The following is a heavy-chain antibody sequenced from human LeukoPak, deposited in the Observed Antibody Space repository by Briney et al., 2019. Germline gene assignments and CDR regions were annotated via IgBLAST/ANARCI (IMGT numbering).Heavy chain of an antibody. CDR1: GGSISSYY. J-gene: IGHJ2*01. V-gene: IGHV4-59*08. Sequence: SETLSLTCTVSGGSISSYYWSWIRQPPGKGLEWIGYIYYSGSTNYNPSLKSRVTISVDTSKNQFSLKLSSVTAADTAVYYCARHSPTDGNYDSSGYYIYWYFDLWGRGTLVTVSS. D-gene: IGHD3-22*01. CDR2: IYYSGST. CDR3: ARHSPTDGNYDSSGYYIYWYFDL.